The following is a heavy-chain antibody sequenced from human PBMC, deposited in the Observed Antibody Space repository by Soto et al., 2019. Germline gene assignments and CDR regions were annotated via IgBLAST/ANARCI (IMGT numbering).Heavy chain of an antibody. CDR2: IRSKAYGGTT. V-gene: IGHV3-49*03. CDR3: TRDHPGVVVVPAAIAYGMDV. CDR1: GFTFGDYA. D-gene: IGHD2-2*01. Sequence: PGGSLRLSCTASGFTFGDYAMSWFRQAPGKGLEWVGFIRSKAYGGTTEYAASVKGRFTISRDDSKSIDYLQMDSLKTEDTAVYYCTRDHPGVVVVPAAIAYGMDVWGQGTTVTVSS. J-gene: IGHJ6*02.